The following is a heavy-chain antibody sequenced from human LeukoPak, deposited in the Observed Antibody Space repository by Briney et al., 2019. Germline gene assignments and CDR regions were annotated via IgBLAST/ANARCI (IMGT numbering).Heavy chain of an antibody. V-gene: IGHV3-30*03. CDR3: ARDRAWNYFDY. CDR2: ISNDGSRK. CDR1: GFTFSRHG. J-gene: IGHJ4*02. D-gene: IGHD3-3*01. Sequence: GGSLRLSCAPSGFTFSRHGMHWVRQAPGKGLEWVAIISNDGSRKYYAHSVEGRFTISRDNSKNTLHLQMDSLRAEDTAVYYCARDRAWNYFDYWGQGTLVTVSS.